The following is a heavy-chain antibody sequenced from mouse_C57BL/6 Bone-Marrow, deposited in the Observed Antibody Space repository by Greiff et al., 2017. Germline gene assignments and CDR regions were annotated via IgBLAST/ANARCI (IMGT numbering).Heavy chain of an antibody. D-gene: IGHD2-5*01. CDR1: GYTFTSYG. J-gene: IGHJ4*01. CDR3: ARWGINSNPRAMDY. V-gene: IGHV1-81*01. CDR2: IYPRSGNT. Sequence: QVQLQQSGAELARPGASVKLSCKASGYTFTSYGISWVKQRTGQGLEWIGEIYPRSGNTYSTEKFKGKATLTADKSSSTAYMELRSLTSEDSAVYFGARWGINSNPRAMDYWGQGTSVTVAS.